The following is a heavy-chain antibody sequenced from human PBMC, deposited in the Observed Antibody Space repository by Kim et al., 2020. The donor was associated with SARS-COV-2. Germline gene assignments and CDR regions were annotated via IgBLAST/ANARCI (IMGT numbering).Heavy chain of an antibody. Sequence: GGSLRLSCAASGFTFSNYAMNWVRQAPGKGLEWLSYISSSSTIYYADSVKGRFTISRDDAKNSVYLQMNSLRDEDTAVYYCARGHYDYIWGKPNWFDSWGQGILVTVSS. D-gene: IGHD3-16*01. CDR1: GFTFSNYA. J-gene: IGHJ5*01. CDR3: ARGHYDYIWGKPNWFDS. V-gene: IGHV3-48*02. CDR2: ISSSSTI.